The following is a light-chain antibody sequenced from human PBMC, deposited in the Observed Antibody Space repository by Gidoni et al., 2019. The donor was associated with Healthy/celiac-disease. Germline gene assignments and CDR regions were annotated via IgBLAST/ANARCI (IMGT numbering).Light chain of an antibody. Sequence: QSALTQPAPVSGSPEPSFTISGTGTCSDVGGYNYVSWYQQHPGKATKLMIYDVSNRPSGVSNRFSGSKSGNTASLTISGLQAEDEADYYCSSYTSRSTLVVFGGGTKLTVL. J-gene: IGLJ2*01. V-gene: IGLV2-14*03. CDR1: CSDVGGYNY. CDR2: DVS. CDR3: SSYTSRSTLVV.